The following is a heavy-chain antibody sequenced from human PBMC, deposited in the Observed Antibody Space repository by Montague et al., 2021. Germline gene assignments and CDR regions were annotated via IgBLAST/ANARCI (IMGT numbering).Heavy chain of an antibody. CDR3: AGAEDDYGSGRCLGFDY. V-gene: IGHV4-31*03. Sequence: TLSLTCTVSGGSISSGGYYWSWIRQLPGKELVWFGYIFYSGNNYYNPSLKSRVTISVDTSKNQFSLKLSSVTAADTAVYYCAGAEDDYGSGRCLGFDYWGQGTLVTVSS. D-gene: IGHD3-10*01. CDR2: IFYSGNN. J-gene: IGHJ4*02. CDR1: GGSISSGGYY.